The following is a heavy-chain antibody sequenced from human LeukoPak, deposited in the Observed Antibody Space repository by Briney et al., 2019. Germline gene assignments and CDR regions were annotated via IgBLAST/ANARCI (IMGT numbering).Heavy chain of an antibody. CDR1: GFTVSSNY. Sequence: HPGGSLRLSCAASGFTVSSNYMSWVRQAPGKGLEWVSVIYSGGSTYYADSVKGRFTISRDNSKNTLYLQMNSLRAEDTAVYYCARAASSWYVFDYWGQGTLVTVSS. CDR2: IYSGGST. D-gene: IGHD6-13*01. CDR3: ARAASSWYVFDY. J-gene: IGHJ4*02. V-gene: IGHV3-53*05.